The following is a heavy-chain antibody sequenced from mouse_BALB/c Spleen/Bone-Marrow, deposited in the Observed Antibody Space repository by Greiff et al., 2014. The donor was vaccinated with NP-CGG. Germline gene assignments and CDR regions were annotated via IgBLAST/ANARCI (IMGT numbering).Heavy chain of an antibody. CDR3: ARGGSSSFDY. J-gene: IGHJ2*01. CDR2: INPSNGRT. D-gene: IGHD1-1*01. Sequence: QVQLQQSGAELVKPGASVELSCRASGYTFTSYWMHWVKQRPGQGLEWIGEINPSNGRTNYNEKFKSKATLTVDKSSSTAYMQLSSLTSEASAVYYCARGGSSSFDYWGQGTTLTVSS. CDR1: GYTFTSYW. V-gene: IGHV1S81*02.